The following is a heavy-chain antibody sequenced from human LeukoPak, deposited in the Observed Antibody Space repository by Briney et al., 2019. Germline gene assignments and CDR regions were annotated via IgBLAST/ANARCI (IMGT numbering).Heavy chain of an antibody. J-gene: IGHJ4*02. V-gene: IGHV4-4*07. CDR1: GASISGYW. Sequence: PSETLSLTCDVSGASISGYWWSWIRQPAGKGLEWIGRMYTDGDTNYNPALKSRVTVSVDTSKNLFSLKLISVTAADTAVYYCARASSYTGHLGWWGQGTLVTVSS. CDR2: MYTDGDT. D-gene: IGHD2-2*01. CDR3: ARASSYTGHLGW.